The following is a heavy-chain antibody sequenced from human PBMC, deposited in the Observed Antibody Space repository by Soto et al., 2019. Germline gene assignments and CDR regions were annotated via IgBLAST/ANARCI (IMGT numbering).Heavy chain of an antibody. Sequence: TSETLSLTCTVSGGSISSYYWSWIRQPPGKGLEWIGYIYYSGSTNYNPSLKSRVTISVDTSKNQFSLKLSSVTAADTAVYYCAVVTPHNWFDPWGQGTLVTVSS. CDR1: GGSISSYY. CDR2: IYYSGST. J-gene: IGHJ5*02. V-gene: IGHV4-59*01. D-gene: IGHD2-2*01. CDR3: AVVTPHNWFDP.